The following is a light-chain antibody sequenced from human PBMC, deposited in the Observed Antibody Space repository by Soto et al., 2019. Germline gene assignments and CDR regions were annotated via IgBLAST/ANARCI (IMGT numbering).Light chain of an antibody. CDR2: GAS. CDR3: QQYNNWPWT. Sequence: EIVMTQSPATLSVSPGERATHSCRASQSVSSNLAWYQQKPGQAPRLLIYGASTRATGIPARFSGSGSGTEFTLTICSLQSEDFAVYYCQQYNNWPWTFGQGTKVDIK. CDR1: QSVSSN. J-gene: IGKJ1*01. V-gene: IGKV3-15*01.